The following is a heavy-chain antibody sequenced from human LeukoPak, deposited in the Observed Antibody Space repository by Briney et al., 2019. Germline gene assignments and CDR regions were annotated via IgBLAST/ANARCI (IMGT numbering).Heavy chain of an antibody. CDR3: ARDYYGSGSAAYYYFYMDV. V-gene: IGHV3-30*04. CDR1: LSTFSSYV. CDR2: ISYDGTNE. J-gene: IGHJ6*03. D-gene: IGHD3-10*01. Sequence: GGSRRLSCASSLSTFSSYVMHFVRQAPGKGLEWVAIISYDGTNEYYADSGQVRFTISRDNSKNTLYLQMNTLRGADTAVYYCARDYYGSGSAAYYYFYMDVWGKGTTVTIS.